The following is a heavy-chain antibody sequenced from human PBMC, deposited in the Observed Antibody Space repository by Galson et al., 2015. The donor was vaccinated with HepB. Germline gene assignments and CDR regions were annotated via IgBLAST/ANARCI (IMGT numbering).Heavy chain of an antibody. Sequence: SETLSLTCAVYGGSFSGYYWSWIRQPPGKGLEWIGEINHSGSTNYNPSLKSRVTISVDTSKNQFSLKLSSVTAADTAVYYCASKPYTRGYCSSTSCYHRRYYYYYYGMDVWGQGTTVTVSS. CDR2: INHSGST. CDR1: GGSFSGYY. V-gene: IGHV4-34*01. CDR3: ASKPYTRGYCSSTSCYHRRYYYYYYGMDV. D-gene: IGHD2-2*01. J-gene: IGHJ6*02.